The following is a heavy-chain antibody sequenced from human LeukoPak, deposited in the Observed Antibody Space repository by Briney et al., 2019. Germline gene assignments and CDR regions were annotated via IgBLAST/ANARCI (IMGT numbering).Heavy chain of an antibody. CDR2: INHSGST. Sequence: SETLSLTCAVYGGSFSGYYWSWIRQPPGKGLEWIGEINHSGSTNCNPSLKSRVTISVDTSKNQFSLKLSSVTAADTAVYYCARGPTYYDFWSGYFDYWGQGTLVTVSS. V-gene: IGHV4-34*01. CDR1: GGSFSGYY. CDR3: ARGPTYYDFWSGYFDY. D-gene: IGHD3-3*01. J-gene: IGHJ4*02.